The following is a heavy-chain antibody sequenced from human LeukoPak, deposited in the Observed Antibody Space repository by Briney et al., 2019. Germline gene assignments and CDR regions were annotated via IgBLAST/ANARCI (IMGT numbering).Heavy chain of an antibody. D-gene: IGHD5-24*01. CDR2: MSGSGGST. V-gene: IGHV3-23*01. Sequence: GGSLRLSCAASGFTFSSYAMSWVRQAPGKGLEGVSAMSGSGGSTYYAASVKGRFTISRDNSKNTLYLQMNSLRAEDTAVYHCAKDLGDGYKKSQFDYWGQGTLVTVSS. CDR1: GFTFSSYA. CDR3: AKDLGDGYKKSQFDY. J-gene: IGHJ4*02.